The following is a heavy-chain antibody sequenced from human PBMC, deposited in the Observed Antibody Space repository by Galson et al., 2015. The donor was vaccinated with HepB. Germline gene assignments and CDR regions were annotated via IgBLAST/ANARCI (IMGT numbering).Heavy chain of an antibody. Sequence: SLRLSCAASGFTFSSHAMHWVRQAPGKGLEWVALISNDGSNKSFADSVKGRFTISRDNSKNTVFLQMNSLRTEDTAVYYCARDHYYGSSGFRLDYWGQGTLVSVSS. CDR2: ISNDGSNK. CDR3: ARDHYYGSSGFRLDY. J-gene: IGHJ4*02. D-gene: IGHD3-22*01. V-gene: IGHV3-30*04. CDR1: GFTFSSHA.